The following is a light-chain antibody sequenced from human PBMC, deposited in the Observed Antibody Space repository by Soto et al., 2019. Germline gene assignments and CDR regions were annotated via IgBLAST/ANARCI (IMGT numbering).Light chain of an antibody. CDR3: QQLNRYPLT. Sequence: DIQLTQPPSFLSASVGDRVTATCRASQGINSYLAWYQQKPGKAPKLLSYTASTLQSGVPSRFRGSGAGTEFTLTISILQPEDFEAYYCQQLNRYPLTFGGGTKVDIK. CDR2: TAS. CDR1: QGINSY. V-gene: IGKV1-9*01. J-gene: IGKJ4*01.